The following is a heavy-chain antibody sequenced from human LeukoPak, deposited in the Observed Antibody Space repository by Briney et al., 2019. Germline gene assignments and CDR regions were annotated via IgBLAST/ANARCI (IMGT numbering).Heavy chain of an antibody. CDR2: IYSGGST. CDR1: GFTVSSNY. J-gene: IGHJ3*01. V-gene: IGHV3-53*01. CDR3: AREPQGIAVADSP. Sequence: GGSLRLSCAASGFTVSSNYMSWVRQAPGKGLEWVSVIYSGGSTYYADSVKGRFTISRDNSKNTLYLQMNSLRAEDTAVYYCAREPQGIAVADSPWGQGTMVTVSS. D-gene: IGHD6-19*01.